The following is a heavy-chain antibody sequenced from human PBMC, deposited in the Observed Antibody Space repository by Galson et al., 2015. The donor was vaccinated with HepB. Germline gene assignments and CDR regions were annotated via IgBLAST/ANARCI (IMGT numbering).Heavy chain of an antibody. D-gene: IGHD1-26*01. V-gene: IGHV1-69*04. Sequence: SVKVSCKAPGGTFSSYAISWVRQAPGQGLEWMGRIIPILGIANYAQKFQGRVTITADKSTSTAYMELSSLRSEDTAVYYCARVVGATQPFDYWGQGTLVTVSS. CDR1: GGTFSSYA. CDR2: IIPILGIA. CDR3: ARVVGATQPFDY. J-gene: IGHJ4*02.